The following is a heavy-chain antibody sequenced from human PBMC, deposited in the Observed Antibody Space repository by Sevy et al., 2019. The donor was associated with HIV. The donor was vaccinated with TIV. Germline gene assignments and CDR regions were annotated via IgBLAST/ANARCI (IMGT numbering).Heavy chain of an antibody. Sequence: ASVKVSCKASGYTFTGYYMHWMRQAPGQGLEWMGRINPNSGGTNYEQKFQGRVTMTRDTSISTAYMELRRLRSDDTAVYYCARVGDSSGWLVALVDYFQHWGQGTLVTVSS. V-gene: IGHV1-2*06. D-gene: IGHD6-19*01. J-gene: IGHJ1*01. CDR1: GYTFTGYY. CDR3: ARVGDSSGWLVALVDYFQH. CDR2: INPNSGGT.